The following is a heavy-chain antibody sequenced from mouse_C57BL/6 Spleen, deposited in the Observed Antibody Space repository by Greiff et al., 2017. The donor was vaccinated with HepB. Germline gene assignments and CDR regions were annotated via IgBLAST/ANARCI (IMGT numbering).Heavy chain of an antibody. V-gene: IGHV7-3*01. CDR3: ARWETGYAMDY. CDR1: GFTFTDYY. J-gene: IGHJ4*01. CDR2: IRNKANGYTT. Sequence: EVKVVESGGGLVQPGGSLSLSCAASGFTFTDYYMSWVRQPPGKALEWLGFIRNKANGYTTEYSASVKGRFTISRDNSQSILYLQMNALRAEDSATYYCARWETGYAMDYWGQGTSVTVSS.